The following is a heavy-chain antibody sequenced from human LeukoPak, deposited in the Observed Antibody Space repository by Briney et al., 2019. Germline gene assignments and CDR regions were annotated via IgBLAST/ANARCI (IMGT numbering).Heavy chain of an antibody. J-gene: IGHJ6*04. D-gene: IGHD6-19*01. CDR1: GFTFSSYW. V-gene: IGHV3-74*01. Sequence: GGSLRLSCAASGFTFSSYWMHWVRQAPGKGLVWVSRINSDGSSTSYADSVKGRFTISRDNAKNTLYLQMKSLRAEDTAVYYCARRDSSGWYGLFGMDVWGKGTTVTVSS. CDR3: ARRDSSGWYGLFGMDV. CDR2: INSDGSST.